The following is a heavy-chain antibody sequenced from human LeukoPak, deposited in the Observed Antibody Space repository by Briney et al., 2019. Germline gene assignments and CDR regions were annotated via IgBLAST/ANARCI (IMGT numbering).Heavy chain of an antibody. CDR2: IYPGDSDT. CDR1: GYRFTNYR. Sequence: GESLKISCRGSGYRFTNYRIAWVRQMPGKGLEWMGIIYPGDSDTRYSPSFQGQVAISADKSISTAYLQWSSLKASDTAMYYCARLSGSYSTMDYWGQGTLVTVSS. J-gene: IGHJ4*02. CDR3: ARLSGSYSTMDY. V-gene: IGHV5-51*01. D-gene: IGHD1-26*01.